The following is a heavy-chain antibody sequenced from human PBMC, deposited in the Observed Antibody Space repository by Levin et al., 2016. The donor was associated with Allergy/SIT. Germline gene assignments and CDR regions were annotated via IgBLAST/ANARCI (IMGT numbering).Heavy chain of an antibody. CDR2: IIPIFGTA. J-gene: IGHJ6*02. V-gene: IGHV1-69*01. Sequence: WVRQAPGQGLEWMGGIIPIFGTANYAQKFQGRVTITADESTSTAYMELSSLRSEDTAVYYCAREGSIADYYYGMDVWGQGTTVTVSS. D-gene: IGHD2-21*01. CDR3: AREGSIADYYYGMDV.